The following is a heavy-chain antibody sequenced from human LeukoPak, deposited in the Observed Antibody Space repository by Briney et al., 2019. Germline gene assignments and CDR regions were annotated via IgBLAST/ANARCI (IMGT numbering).Heavy chain of an antibody. CDR3: ARAVAESDY. Sequence: ASVKVSCKASGYTFTGYYMHWVRQAPGQGLEWMGWISAYNGNTNYAQKLQGRVAMTTDTSTSTAYMELRSLRSDDTAVYYCARAVAESDYWGQGTLVTVSS. CDR1: GYTFTGYY. CDR2: ISAYNGNT. J-gene: IGHJ4*02. D-gene: IGHD6-19*01. V-gene: IGHV1-18*04.